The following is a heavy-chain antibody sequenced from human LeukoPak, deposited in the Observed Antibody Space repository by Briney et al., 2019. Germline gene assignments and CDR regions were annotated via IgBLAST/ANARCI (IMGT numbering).Heavy chain of an antibody. Sequence: GGSLRLSCAASGFTFSSYEMNWVRQAPGKGLEWVSYISSSGSTIYCADSVKGRFTISRDNAKNSLYLQMNSLRAEDTAVYYCAREFSSGWYGDDAFDIWGQGTMVTVSS. V-gene: IGHV3-48*03. CDR1: GFTFSSYE. CDR3: AREFSSGWYGDDAFDI. CDR2: ISSSGSTI. J-gene: IGHJ3*02. D-gene: IGHD6-19*01.